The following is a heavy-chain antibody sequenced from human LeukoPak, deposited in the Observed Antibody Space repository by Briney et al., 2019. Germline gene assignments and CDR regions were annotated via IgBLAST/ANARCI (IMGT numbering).Heavy chain of an antibody. CDR1: GFTFSSYG. CDR3: AKLHFGYCSSTSCYLPFDY. Sequence: GGTLRLSCAASGFTFSSYGMSWVRQAPGKGLEWVSAISGSGASTYYADSVKGRFTISRDNSKNTLYLQTNSLRAEDTAVYYCAKLHFGYCSSTSCYLPFDYWGQGTLVTVSS. CDR2: ISGSGAST. V-gene: IGHV3-23*01. D-gene: IGHD2-2*03. J-gene: IGHJ4*02.